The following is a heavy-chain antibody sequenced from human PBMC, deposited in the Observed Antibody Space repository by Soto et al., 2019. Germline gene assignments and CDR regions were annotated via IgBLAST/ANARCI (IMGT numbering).Heavy chain of an antibody. CDR2: ISYSGTS. Sequence: SETLSLTCTVSGGSITTSSDYWGWIRQPPGKGLEWIGSISYSGTSYYKPSLKSRVNISVDTSKNQFSLKMSSVTAADTSVYYCARLGRGYSYGYPDFWGQGTLVT. D-gene: IGHD5-18*01. CDR1: GGSITTSSDY. CDR3: ARLGRGYSYGYPDF. V-gene: IGHV4-39*01. J-gene: IGHJ1*01.